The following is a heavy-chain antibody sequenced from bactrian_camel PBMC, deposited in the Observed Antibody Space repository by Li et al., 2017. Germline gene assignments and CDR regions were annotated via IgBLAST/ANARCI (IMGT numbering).Heavy chain of an antibody. CDR2: INPLNQ. D-gene: IGHD6*01. V-gene: IGHV3S1*01. Sequence: HVQLVESGGGLVQPGGSLRLSCAASGFTFDSYTMNWIRQAPGKELEWVASINPLNQKVYGDSVRGRFAISRDDAKNTLYLQLNSLKTEDTAMYYCATETDGGTWAAFHYWGQGTQVTV. CDR1: GFTFDSYT. CDR3: ATETDGGTWAAFHY. J-gene: IGHJ4*01.